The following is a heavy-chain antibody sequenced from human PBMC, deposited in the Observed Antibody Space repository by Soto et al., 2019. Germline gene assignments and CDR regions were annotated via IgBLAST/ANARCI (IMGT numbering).Heavy chain of an antibody. Sequence: SETLSLTCTVSGGSISSGDYYWSWIRQPPGKGLEWIGYIYYSGSTYYNPSLKSRVTISVDTSKNQFSLKLSSVTAADTAVYYFARDHPLARDFWSGYLLDWGQGTLITVSS. CDR2: IYYSGST. CDR3: ARDHPLARDFWSGYLLD. J-gene: IGHJ4*02. D-gene: IGHD3-3*01. V-gene: IGHV4-30-4*01. CDR1: GGSISSGDYY.